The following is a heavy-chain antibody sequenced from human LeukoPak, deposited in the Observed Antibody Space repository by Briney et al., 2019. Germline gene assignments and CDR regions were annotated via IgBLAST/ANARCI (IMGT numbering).Heavy chain of an antibody. CDR2: ISSSSSYI. J-gene: IGHJ6*04. CDR1: GFTFSSYE. CDR3: ASVTSMVRGIGMDV. V-gene: IGHV3-21*01. D-gene: IGHD3-10*01. Sequence: PGGSLRLSCAASGFTFSSYEMNWVRQAPGKGLEWVSSISSSSSYIYYADSVKGRFTISRDNAKNSLYLQMNSLRAEDTAVYYCASVTSMVRGIGMDVWGKGTTVTVSS.